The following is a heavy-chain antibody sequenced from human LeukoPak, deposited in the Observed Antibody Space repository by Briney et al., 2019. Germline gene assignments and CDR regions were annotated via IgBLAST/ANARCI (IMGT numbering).Heavy chain of an antibody. D-gene: IGHD3-10*01. CDR3: ARGRQRITMVRGVMKYFDY. J-gene: IGHJ4*02. Sequence: SETLSLTCAVYGGSFSGYYWGWIPQPPGKGLEWIGEINHSGSTNYNPSLKSRVTISVDTSKNQFSVKLSSVTAADTAVYYCARGRQRITMVRGVMKYFDYWGQGTLVTVSS. CDR2: INHSGST. V-gene: IGHV4-34*01. CDR1: GGSFSGYY.